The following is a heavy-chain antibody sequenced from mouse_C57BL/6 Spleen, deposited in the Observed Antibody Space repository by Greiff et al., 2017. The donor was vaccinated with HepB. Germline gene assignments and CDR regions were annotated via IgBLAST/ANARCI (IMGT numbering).Heavy chain of an antibody. V-gene: IGHV1-7*01. Sequence: QVHVKQSGAELAKPGASVKLSCKASGYTFTSYWMHWVKQRPGQGLEWIGYINPSSGYTKNNQKFKDKATLTADKSSSTAYMQLSSLTYEDSAVYYCARRIYYDYDVYAMDYWGQGTSVTVSS. CDR2: INPSSGYT. J-gene: IGHJ4*01. CDR1: GYTFTSYW. CDR3: ARRIYYDYDVYAMDY. D-gene: IGHD2-4*01.